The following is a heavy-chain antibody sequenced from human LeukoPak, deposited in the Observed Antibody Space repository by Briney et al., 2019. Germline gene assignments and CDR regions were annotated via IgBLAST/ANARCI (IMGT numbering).Heavy chain of an antibody. J-gene: IGHJ4*02. CDR1: GFTFSSYG. CDR2: LRYDGSNK. D-gene: IGHD3-9*01. Sequence: GSLRLSCAASGFTFSSYGMHWVRQAPGKGLGWVAFLRYDGSNKYYAASVKGRFTISRDNSKNTRYLQMNSLRAADTAVYYCAKGGDILTGYSMEPGFDYWGQGTLVTVSS. V-gene: IGHV3-30*02. CDR3: AKGGDILTGYSMEPGFDY.